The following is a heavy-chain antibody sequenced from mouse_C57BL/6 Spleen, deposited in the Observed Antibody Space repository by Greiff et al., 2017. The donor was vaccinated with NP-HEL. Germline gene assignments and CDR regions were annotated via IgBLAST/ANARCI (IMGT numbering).Heavy chain of an antibody. J-gene: IGHJ4*01. CDR3: ARFISPTYYGMDY. CDR1: GYTFTDYY. D-gene: IGHD1-1*01. V-gene: IGHV1-76*01. CDR2: IYPGSGNT. Sequence: QVQLKQSGAELVRPGASVKLSCKASGYTFTDYYINWVKQRPGQGLEWIARIYPGSGNTYYNEKFKGKATLTAEKYSSTAYMQLSRLTSEDSAVYFCARFISPTYYGMDYWGQGTSVTVSS.